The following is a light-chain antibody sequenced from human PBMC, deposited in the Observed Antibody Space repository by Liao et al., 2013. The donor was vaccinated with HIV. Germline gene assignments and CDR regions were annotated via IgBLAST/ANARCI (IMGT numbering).Light chain of an antibody. J-gene: IGLJ3*02. CDR1: SLGDKH. V-gene: IGLV3-1*01. CDR2: EDT. Sequence: SYELTQPPSVSVSPGQTGTITCSGDSLGDKHASWYKQRPGQSPILVIYEDTKRPSGIPERFSGSNSANTATLTVSGVEAGDEADYYCQVWGTTTDHWVFGGGTKLTVL. CDR3: QVWGTTTDHWV.